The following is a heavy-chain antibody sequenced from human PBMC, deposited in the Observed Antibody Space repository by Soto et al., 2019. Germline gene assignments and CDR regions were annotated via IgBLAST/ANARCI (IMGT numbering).Heavy chain of an antibody. Sequence: SETLSLTCTVSGGPMSSSNYWWGWIRQTPGKGLEWIGSFFYTGSIYYNPSLKSRVTISPDMSRNQFSLELRSVTAADTAVYYCARDGIKIFRGVIINYYGMDVSGQGTTVTVSS. CDR3: ARDGIKIFRGVIINYYGMDV. CDR2: FFYTGSI. CDR1: GGPMSSSNYW. D-gene: IGHD3-3*01. J-gene: IGHJ6*01. V-gene: IGHV4-39*02.